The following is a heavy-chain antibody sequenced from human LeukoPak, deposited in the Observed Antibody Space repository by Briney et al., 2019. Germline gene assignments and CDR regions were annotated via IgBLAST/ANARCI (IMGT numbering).Heavy chain of an antibody. CDR1: GYTFSSYA. J-gene: IGHJ3*02. CDR3: AKDPERIAARSAFDI. Sequence: GGSLRLSWAASGYTFSSYAMSCVRQAPGKGLEWVSANSGSGDSTYYADSVKGRFTISRDNSKNTLYLQMNSLRAEDTAVYYCAKDPERIAARSAFDIWGQGTMVTVSS. V-gene: IGHV3-23*01. D-gene: IGHD6-6*01. CDR2: NSGSGDST.